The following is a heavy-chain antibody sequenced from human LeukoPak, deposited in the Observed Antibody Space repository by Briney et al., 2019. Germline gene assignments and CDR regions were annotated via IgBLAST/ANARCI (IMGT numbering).Heavy chain of an antibody. J-gene: IGHJ4*02. CDR2: ISTGSTTI. CDR3: ARDSEEVALLLDY. V-gene: IGHV3-48*04. CDR1: GFTFSSYD. D-gene: IGHD2-15*01. Sequence: GGSLRLSCAASGFTFSSYDMNWVRQAPEKGLEWISFISTGSTTIYYADSVKGRFTISRDNAETSLYLQMNNLRADDTAVYYCARDSEEVALLLDYWGQGTLVTVSS.